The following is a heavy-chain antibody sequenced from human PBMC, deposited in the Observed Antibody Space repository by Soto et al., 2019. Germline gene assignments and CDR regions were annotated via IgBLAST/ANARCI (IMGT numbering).Heavy chain of an antibody. CDR1: GGSISSGGYY. Sequence: TLSLTCTVSGGSISSGGYYWSWIRQHPGKGLEWIGYIYYSGSTYYNPSLKSRVTISVDTSKNQFSLKLSSVTAADTAVFYCARALYDSSGYCHFDYWGRGTLGTVSS. CDR2: IYYSGST. J-gene: IGHJ4*02. V-gene: IGHV4-31*03. D-gene: IGHD3-22*01. CDR3: ARALYDSSGYCHFDY.